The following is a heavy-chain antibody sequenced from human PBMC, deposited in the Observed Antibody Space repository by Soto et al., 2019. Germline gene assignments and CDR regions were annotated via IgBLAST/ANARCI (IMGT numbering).Heavy chain of an antibody. V-gene: IGHV5-10-1*01. D-gene: IGHD3-22*01. Sequence: GESLRISCTSAGDSFTGYWISWVRQMPGKGLEWMGRIDPSDSYTNYSPSFQGHVTISADKSISTAYLQWSSLKASDTAMYYCARRSTMTYYYGMDVWGQGTTVTVSS. CDR3: ARRSTMTYYYGMDV. CDR1: GDSFTGYW. J-gene: IGHJ6*02. CDR2: IDPSDSYT.